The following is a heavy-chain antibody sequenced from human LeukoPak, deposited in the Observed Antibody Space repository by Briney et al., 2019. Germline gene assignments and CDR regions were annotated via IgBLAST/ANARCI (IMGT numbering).Heavy chain of an antibody. V-gene: IGHV3-20*04. CDR1: GFTLDDYD. J-gene: IGHJ4*02. D-gene: IGHD1-1*01. CDR2: INWDRGST. Sequence: PGGSLRLSCAASGFTLDDYDMSGVRQFPGRGLECVSDINWDRGSTGYADSVKGRFTTSRDNAKNSLYLQMSSLRAEDTALYYCAREPVGSNHNLNYWGQGPLVTVSS. CDR3: AREPVGSNHNLNY.